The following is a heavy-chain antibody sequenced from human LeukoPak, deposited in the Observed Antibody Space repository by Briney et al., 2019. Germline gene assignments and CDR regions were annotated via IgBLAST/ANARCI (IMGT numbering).Heavy chain of an antibody. V-gene: IGHV4-4*07. CDR2: IYTSRST. Sequence: PSETLSLTCTVSGGSISSYYWSWIRQPAGKGLEWIGRIYTSRSTNYNPSLKSRVTMSVDTSKNQFSLKLSSVTAADTAVYYCARDGIVVVPAATPTTGMDVWGQGTTVTVSS. J-gene: IGHJ6*02. D-gene: IGHD2-2*01. CDR3: ARDGIVVVPAATPTTGMDV. CDR1: GGSISSYY.